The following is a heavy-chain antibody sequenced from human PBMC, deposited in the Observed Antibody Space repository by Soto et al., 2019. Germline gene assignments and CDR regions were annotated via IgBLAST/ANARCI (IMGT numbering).Heavy chain of an antibody. V-gene: IGHV1-18*01. CDR3: ARAQSTMVRGVIITGAFDI. CDR2: ISAYNGNT. J-gene: IGHJ3*02. CDR1: GYTFTSYG. Sequence: ASVKVSCKASGYTFTSYGISWVRQAPGQGLEWMGWISAYNGNTNYAQKLQGRVTMTTDTSTSTAYMELRSLRSDDTAVYYCARAQSTMVRGVIITGAFDIWGQGTMVTVSS. D-gene: IGHD3-10*01.